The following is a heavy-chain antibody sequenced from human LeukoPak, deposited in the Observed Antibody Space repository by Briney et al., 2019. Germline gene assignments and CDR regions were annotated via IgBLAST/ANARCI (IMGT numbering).Heavy chain of an antibody. CDR2: IYSGGST. D-gene: IGHD5-24*01. Sequence: GGSLRLSCAASGFTVSSNYMSGVRQAPGKGLEGVSLIYSGGSTYYADSVQGRFTISRDNSKNTLYLQMNSLRAGDTAVYYCASRDKGYYYGMDVWGQGTTVTVSS. V-gene: IGHV3-66*01. J-gene: IGHJ6*02. CDR1: GFTVSSNY. CDR3: ASRDKGYYYGMDV.